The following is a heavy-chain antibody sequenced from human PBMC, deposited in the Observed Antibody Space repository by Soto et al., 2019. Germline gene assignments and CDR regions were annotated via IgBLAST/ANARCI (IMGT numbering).Heavy chain of an antibody. V-gene: IGHV1-3*01. CDR1: GYTFTSYA. Sequence: ASVKVSCKASGYTFTSYAMHWVRQAPGQRLEWMGWINAGNGNTKYSQKFQGRVTITRDTSASTAYMELSSLRSEDTAVYYCARVRGSGCYNAPDYWGQGTLVTVSS. CDR2: INAGNGNT. CDR3: ARVRGSGCYNAPDY. D-gene: IGHD6-19*01. J-gene: IGHJ4*02.